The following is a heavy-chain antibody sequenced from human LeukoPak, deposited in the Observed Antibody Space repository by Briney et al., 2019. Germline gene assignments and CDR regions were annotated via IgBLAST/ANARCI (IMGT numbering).Heavy chain of an antibody. V-gene: IGHV3-23*01. Sequence: GGSLRLSCAASGFTFRNYAMSWVRQAPGKGLEWVSTISGSDANTYFAGSVKGRFTISRDNFKNMLYLQMNSLRAEDTAVYFCAKGRGDGDNLGEPDDAFDIWGRGTMVTVSS. CDR3: AKGRGDGDNLGEPDDAFDI. CDR1: GFTFRNYA. J-gene: IGHJ3*02. CDR2: ISGSDANT. D-gene: IGHD5-24*01.